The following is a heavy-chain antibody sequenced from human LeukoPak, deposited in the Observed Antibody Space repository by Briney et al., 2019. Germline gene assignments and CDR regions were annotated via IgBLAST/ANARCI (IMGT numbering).Heavy chain of an antibody. J-gene: IGHJ4*02. CDR1: GFTFSSYA. Sequence: GGSLRLSCAASGFTFSSYAMHWVRQAPGKGLEWVAVISYDGSNKYYADSVKGRFTISRDNSKNTLYLQMNSLRAEDTAVYYCARDYKGIAAALDYWGQGTLVTVSS. V-gene: IGHV3-30-3*01. CDR3: ARDYKGIAAALDY. D-gene: IGHD6-13*01. CDR2: ISYDGSNK.